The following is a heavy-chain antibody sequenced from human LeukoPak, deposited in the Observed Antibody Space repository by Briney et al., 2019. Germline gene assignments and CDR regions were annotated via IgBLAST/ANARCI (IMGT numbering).Heavy chain of an antibody. CDR1: GGSISSYY. CDR3: ARGSITIFGVVAYYFDY. J-gene: IGHJ4*02. V-gene: IGHV4-4*07. D-gene: IGHD3-3*01. Sequence: SETLSLTCTVSGGSISSYYWSWIRQPAGKGLEWIGRIYTSGSTNYNPSLKSRVTMSVDTSKNQFSLKLSSVTAADTAVYYCARGSITIFGVVAYYFDYWGQGTLVTVSS. CDR2: IYTSGST.